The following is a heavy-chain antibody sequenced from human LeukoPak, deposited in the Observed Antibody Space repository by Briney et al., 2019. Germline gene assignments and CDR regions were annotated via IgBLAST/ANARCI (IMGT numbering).Heavy chain of an antibody. CDR2: ISSRSGTI. J-gene: IGHJ4*02. CDR1: GFRFGAYP. V-gene: IGHV3-48*01. Sequence: GGSLRLSCQGSGFRFGAYPISWVRLAPGKGLEWVSYISSRSGTIYYADSVKGRFTISRDNAKNSLYLQMNSLRAEDTAVYYCARRIDTAMVIDYWGQGALVTVSS. D-gene: IGHD5-18*01. CDR3: ARRIDTAMVIDY.